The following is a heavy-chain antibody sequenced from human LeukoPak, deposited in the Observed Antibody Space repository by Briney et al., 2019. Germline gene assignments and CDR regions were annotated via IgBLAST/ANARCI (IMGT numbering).Heavy chain of an antibody. J-gene: IGHJ4*02. CDR1: GGSISSSSYY. CDR3: ASQSNKDY. D-gene: IGHD1/OR15-1a*01. Sequence: SETLSLTCTVSGGSISSSSYYWGWIRQPPGKGLEWIGSIYYSWSTYYNPSLKSRVTISVDTSKNQFSLKLSSVTAADTAVYYCASQSNKDYWGQGTLVTVSS. CDR2: IYYSWST. V-gene: IGHV4-39*01.